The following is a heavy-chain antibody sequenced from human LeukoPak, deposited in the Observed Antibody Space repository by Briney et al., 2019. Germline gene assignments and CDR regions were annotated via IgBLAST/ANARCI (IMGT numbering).Heavy chain of an antibody. J-gene: IGHJ6*04. CDR2: INPSGGST. D-gene: IGHD3-10*01. V-gene: IGHV1-46*01. CDR1: GYTFTSYY. CDR3: ARDRGFGYYGMDV. Sequence: ASVKVSCKASGYTFTSYYMHWVRQAPGQGLEWMGIINPSGGSTSYAQKFQGRVTMTRDTSTSTVYMELSSLRSEDAAVYYCARDRGFGYYGMDVWGKGTTVTVSS.